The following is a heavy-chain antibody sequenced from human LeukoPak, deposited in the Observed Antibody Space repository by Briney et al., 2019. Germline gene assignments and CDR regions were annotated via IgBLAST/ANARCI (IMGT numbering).Heavy chain of an antibody. V-gene: IGHV3-23*01. CDR1: GFTFSSYA. Sequence: GGSLRLSCAASGFTFSSYAMSWVRQAPGKGLEWVSAISGSGGSTYYADSVKGRFTISRDNSKNTLYLQMNSLRAEDTAVYYCAKDRSCGGGSCPGSWFDPWGQGTLVTVSS. J-gene: IGHJ5*02. D-gene: IGHD2-15*01. CDR2: ISGSGGST. CDR3: AKDRSCGGGSCPGSWFDP.